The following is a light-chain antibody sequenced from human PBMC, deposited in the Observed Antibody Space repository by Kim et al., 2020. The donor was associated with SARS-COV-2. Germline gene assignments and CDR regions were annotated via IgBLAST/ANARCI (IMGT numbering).Light chain of an antibody. CDR3: QAWDSSTVV. V-gene: IGLV3-1*01. CDR2: QDT. J-gene: IGLJ2*01. Sequence: SYELTQPPSVSVSPRQTASITCSGDKLGDKYVCWYQQKSGQSPVLVIYQDTQRPSGIPERFSGSNSGNTATLTISGTQAMDEADYYCQAWDSSTVVFGGGTKLTVL. CDR1: KLGDKY.